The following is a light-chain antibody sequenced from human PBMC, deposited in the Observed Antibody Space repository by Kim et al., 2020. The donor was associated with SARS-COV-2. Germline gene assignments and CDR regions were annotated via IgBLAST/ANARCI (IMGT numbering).Light chain of an antibody. V-gene: IGKV3-15*01. CDR3: QQYENWLT. CDR1: QSVSQN. J-gene: IGKJ4*01. Sequence: EIVMTQSPATLSVSPGERVTLSCRASQSVSQNLAWYQQKPGQAPRLLIYGASTRATSIPVRFIGSGSGTAFTLTITSLQSEDSALYYCQQYENWLTFGGGTKVDIK. CDR2: GAS.